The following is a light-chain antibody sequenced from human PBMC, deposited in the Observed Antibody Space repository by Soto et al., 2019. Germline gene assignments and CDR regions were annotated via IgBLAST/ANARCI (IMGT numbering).Light chain of an antibody. CDR1: QSVGSD. CDR3: QQYNNWPRT. CDR2: GAS. J-gene: IGKJ1*01. V-gene: IGKV3-15*01. Sequence: EIVMTQSPATLSVSPGARAPLSCRASQSVGSDLAWYHQKPGQAPRLLIYGASTRATGIPARFSGSGSGTEFTLTINSLQSEDFAVYYCQQYNNWPRTFGQGTKVDIK.